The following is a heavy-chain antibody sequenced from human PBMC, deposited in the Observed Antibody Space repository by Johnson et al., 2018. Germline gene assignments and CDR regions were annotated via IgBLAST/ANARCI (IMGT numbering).Heavy chain of an antibody. CDR1: GFTFSGYG. V-gene: IGHV3-30*03. J-gene: IGHJ3*02. D-gene: IGHD2-15*01. CDR3: ARERVEGGQGCQISDI. Sequence: QVQLVQSGGGVVQPGRSLRLSCAASGFTFSGYGMHWVRQAPGKGLEWVATISYDSYNKYYADPVKGRFTISRDNSKNTLYLQMNNLRPEDTAVHYCARERVEGGQGCQISDIWGQGTMVTVSS. CDR2: ISYDSYNK.